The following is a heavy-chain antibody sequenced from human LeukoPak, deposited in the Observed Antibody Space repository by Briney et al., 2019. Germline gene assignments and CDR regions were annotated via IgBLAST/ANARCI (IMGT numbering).Heavy chain of an antibody. CDR1: GGSFSGYY. CDR2: INHSGST. D-gene: IGHD3-22*01. CDR3: AITYYDSSGYYFDY. Sequence: PSETLSLTCAVHGGSFSGYYWSWIRQPPGKGLEWIGEINHSGSTNYNPSLKSRVTISVDTSKNQFSLKLSSVTAADTAVYYCAITYYDSSGYYFDYWGQGTLVTVSS. J-gene: IGHJ4*02. V-gene: IGHV4-34*01.